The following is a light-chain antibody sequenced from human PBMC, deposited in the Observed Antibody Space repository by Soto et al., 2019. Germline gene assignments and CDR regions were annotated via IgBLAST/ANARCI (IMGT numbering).Light chain of an antibody. CDR2: GAS. V-gene: IGKV3-20*01. Sequence: EIVLTQSPGTLSLSPGERATLSCRASQSVSNSYLAWYQQKPGLAPRLLIYGASSRATGIPDRFSGSGSGTDFTLTISRLEPEDFAVYYGQQYGSSPRTFGQGTKVEIK. CDR3: QQYGSSPRT. J-gene: IGKJ1*01. CDR1: QSVSNSY.